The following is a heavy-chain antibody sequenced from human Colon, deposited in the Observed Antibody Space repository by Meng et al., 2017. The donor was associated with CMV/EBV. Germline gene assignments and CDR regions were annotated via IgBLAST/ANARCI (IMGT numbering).Heavy chain of an antibody. CDR1: GFTFRNYW. D-gene: IGHD6-19*01. Sequence: LSLTCAASGFTFRNYWMHWVRQVPGKGLEWVSRSNTDGSSTTYADSVKGRFTISRDNAKNTLFLQMSSLTDGDTAVYFCARALIAVPGNIGLDIWGRGTMVTVSS. CDR2: SNTDGSST. V-gene: IGHV3-74*01. J-gene: IGHJ3*02. CDR3: ARALIAVPGNIGLDI.